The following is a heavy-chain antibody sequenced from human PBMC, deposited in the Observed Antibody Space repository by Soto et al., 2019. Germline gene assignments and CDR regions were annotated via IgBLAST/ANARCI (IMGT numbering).Heavy chain of an antibody. V-gene: IGHV3-64*01. J-gene: IGHJ6*03. CDR2: ISSNGGST. CDR1: GFTFSSYA. Sequence: GGSLRLSCAASGFTFSSYAIHWVRQAPGKGLEYVSAISSNGGSTYYANSVKGRFTISRDNSKNTLYLQMGSLRAEDMAVYYSARDPFSYYYYTDVWGKGTTLTVSS. CDR3: ARDPFSYYYYTDV.